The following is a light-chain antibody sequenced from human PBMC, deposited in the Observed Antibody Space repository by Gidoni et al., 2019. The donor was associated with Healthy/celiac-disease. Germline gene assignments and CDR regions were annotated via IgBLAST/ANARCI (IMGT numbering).Light chain of an antibody. V-gene: IGKV1-39*01. CDR1: QSISSY. CDR2: AAS. Sequence: DIQMTQSPSSLSASVGDRVTITCRASQSISSYLNWYQQKPGKAPKLLIYAASSLQSGVPSRFGGSGSVTDFTLTISSLQPEDFATYYCQQSYSTPTFGGGTKVEIK. J-gene: IGKJ4*01. CDR3: QQSYSTPT.